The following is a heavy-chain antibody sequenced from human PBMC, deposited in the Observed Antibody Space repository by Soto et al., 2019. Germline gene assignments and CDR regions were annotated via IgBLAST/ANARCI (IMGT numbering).Heavy chain of an antibody. CDR2: ITWNSRVL. V-gene: IGHV3-9*01. Sequence: GGSLRLSCGGTGLNFDEFAMHWVRQAPGKGLEWVSGITWNSRVLAYADSVKGRFTISRDNARNSLYLQMDSLRDEDTALYYCAKGRYDFWSPYYFDSWGQGTLVTVSS. D-gene: IGHD3-3*01. J-gene: IGHJ4*02. CDR3: AKGRYDFWSPYYFDS. CDR1: GLNFDEFA.